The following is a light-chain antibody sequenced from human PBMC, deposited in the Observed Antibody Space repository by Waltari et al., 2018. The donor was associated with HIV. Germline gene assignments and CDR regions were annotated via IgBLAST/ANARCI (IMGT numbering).Light chain of an antibody. CDR1: SSSIGSNT. CDR2: SNN. Sequence: QSVLTQPPSASGTPGQRVTISCSGSSSSIGSNTVNWFQQLPGTAPKLLIYSNNQRPSGFPDLFSGSKSGTSASLAISGLQSEDEADYYCAAWDDSLNGFWVFGGGTKLTVL. J-gene: IGLJ3*02. CDR3: AAWDDSLNGFWV. V-gene: IGLV1-44*01.